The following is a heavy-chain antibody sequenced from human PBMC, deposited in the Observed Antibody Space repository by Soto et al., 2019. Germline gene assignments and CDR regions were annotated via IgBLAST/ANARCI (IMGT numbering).Heavy chain of an antibody. V-gene: IGHV3-33*01. D-gene: IGHD5-18*01. CDR2: IWEDRSNK. J-gene: IGHJ6*02. CDR1: GFTFNNYG. Sequence: GGSLRLSCAASGFTFNNYGMHWVRQAAGRGLEWVTIIWEDRSNKFYADSVKGRFTASRHKSKKKLYLRLNSVRPEDTAVYYGAREDRIHLRPHYYYYGFDVWGEGT. CDR3: AREDRIHLRPHYYYYGFDV.